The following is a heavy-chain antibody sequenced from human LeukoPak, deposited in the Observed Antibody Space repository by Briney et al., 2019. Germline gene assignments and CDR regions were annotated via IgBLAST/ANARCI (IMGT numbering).Heavy chain of an antibody. D-gene: IGHD3-22*01. CDR3: ARVTGYMIEDYFDY. J-gene: IGHJ4*02. CDR1: GASITSYY. Sequence: SETLSLTCTVSGASITSYYWSWIRQPAGKGLEWIGRIYASGSTDYNPSLKSRVTISVETSKNQFSLKLSSVTAADTAVYYCARVTGYMIEDYFDYWGQGTLVAVSP. CDR2: IYASGST. V-gene: IGHV4-4*07.